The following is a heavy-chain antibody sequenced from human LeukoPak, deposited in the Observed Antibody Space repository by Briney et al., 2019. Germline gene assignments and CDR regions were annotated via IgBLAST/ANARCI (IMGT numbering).Heavy chain of an antibody. CDR1: GFTVSSNY. V-gene: IGHV3-53*01. Sequence: GGSLRLSCAASGFTVSSNYMSWVRQAPGKGLEWVSVIYSGGSTYDPNSVKGRFTISRDNSKNTQYLQMHSLRAEDTAVDYRAREPPAGGWHPLDHWGQGTLVTVPS. CDR2: IYSGGST. J-gene: IGHJ4*02. D-gene: IGHD3-16*01. CDR3: AREPPAGGWHPLDH.